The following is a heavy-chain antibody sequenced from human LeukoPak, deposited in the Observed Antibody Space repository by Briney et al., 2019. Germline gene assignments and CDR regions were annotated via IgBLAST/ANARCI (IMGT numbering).Heavy chain of an antibody. J-gene: IGHJ4*02. CDR2: ITGDGGTT. Sequence: GGSLRLSCAASGFTFGDYTMHWFRQPPGRGLQWVSLITGDGGTTSYAGSVKGRFTNSRDNSKNSLYLHMNSLRNEDTALYYCAKGHFGAGHYWGQGTLVTVSS. CDR3: AKGHFGAGHY. V-gene: IGHV3-43*02. D-gene: IGHD3-3*01. CDR1: GFTFGDYT.